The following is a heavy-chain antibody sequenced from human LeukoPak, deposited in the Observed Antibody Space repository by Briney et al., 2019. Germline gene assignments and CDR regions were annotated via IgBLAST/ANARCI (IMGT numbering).Heavy chain of an antibody. J-gene: IGHJ4*02. D-gene: IGHD3-22*01. CDR2: IYYSGST. CDR1: GGSISSYY. V-gene: IGHV4-59*01. Sequence: SETLSLTCTVSGGSISSYYWSWIRQPPGKGLEWIGYIYYSGSTNYNPSLKSRVTMTRDTSTSTVYMELSSLRSEDTAVYYCARDGASYDSSAKLQVWGQGTLVTVSS. CDR3: ARDGASYDSSAKLQV.